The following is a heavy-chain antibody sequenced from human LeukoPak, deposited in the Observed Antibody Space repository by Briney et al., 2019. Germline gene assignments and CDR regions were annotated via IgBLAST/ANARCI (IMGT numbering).Heavy chain of an antibody. D-gene: IGHD3-22*01. V-gene: IGHV1-69*04. Sequence: SVKVSCKASGGTFSSYAISWVRQAPGQGLEWMGRIIPILGIANYAQKFQGRVTITADKSTSTAYMELSSLRSEDTAVYYCARERKTYYYDSSGYCGTWGRGTLGTVFS. J-gene: IGHJ5*02. CDR1: GGTFSSYA. CDR2: IIPILGIA. CDR3: ARERKTYYYDSSGYCGT.